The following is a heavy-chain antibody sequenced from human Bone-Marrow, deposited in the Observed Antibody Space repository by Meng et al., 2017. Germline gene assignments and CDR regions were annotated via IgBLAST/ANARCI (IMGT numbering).Heavy chain of an antibody. CDR3: AKDMSWRIQIDYYYYGMDV. Sequence: GGSLRLSCAASGFTFDDYAMHWVRQAPGKGLEGVSLISWDGGSTYYADSVKGRFTISRDNSKNSLYLQMNSLRAEDTALYYCAKDMSWRIQIDYYYYGMDVWGQGTTVTVSS. CDR2: ISWDGGST. CDR1: GFTFDDYA. D-gene: IGHD5-18*01. V-gene: IGHV3-43D*03. J-gene: IGHJ6*02.